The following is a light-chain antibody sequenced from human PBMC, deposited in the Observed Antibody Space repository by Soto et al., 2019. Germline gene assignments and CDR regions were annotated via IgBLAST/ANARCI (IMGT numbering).Light chain of an antibody. J-gene: IGKJ4*01. Sequence: DIQMTQSPSTLSASVGDRGTITCRAKQSISSWLAWYQQKPGKAPKLLIYKASSLESGVPSRFSGSGSGTEFTLPISSLQPDDFATYYCQQYNSYPSFGGGTKVEIK. CDR3: QQYNSYPS. V-gene: IGKV1-5*03. CDR1: QSISSW. CDR2: KAS.